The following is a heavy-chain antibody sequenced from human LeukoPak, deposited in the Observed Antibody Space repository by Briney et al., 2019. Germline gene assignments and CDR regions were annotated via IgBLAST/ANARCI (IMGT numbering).Heavy chain of an antibody. J-gene: IGHJ4*02. CDR2: IIGSGGGT. V-gene: IGHV3-23*01. D-gene: IGHD3-22*01. Sequence: GGSLRLSCAASGFSFSTYEMNWVRQAPGKGLEWVAGIIGSGGGTNYADSVKGRFTISRDNPKNTLFLQRNNLRAEDTAVYFCAKRGVVIRVILVGFHKEAYYFDSWGQGALVTVSS. CDR3: AKRGVVIRVILVGFHKEAYYFDS. CDR1: GFSFSTYE.